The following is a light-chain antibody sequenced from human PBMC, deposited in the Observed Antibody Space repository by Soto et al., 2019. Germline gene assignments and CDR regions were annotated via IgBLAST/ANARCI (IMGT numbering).Light chain of an antibody. J-gene: IGLJ1*01. V-gene: IGLV2-8*01. Sequence: QSVLTQPPSASGSPGQSVTISCTGTKNDIGVSDFVSWYQRHPGKAPRLIIYEDGHRPSGAPDRFSGSKSGNTASQTVSGLQAADEADYFCKSYAGSNTYVFGSGTKLTVL. CDR3: KSYAGSNTYV. CDR2: EDG. CDR1: KNDIGVSDF.